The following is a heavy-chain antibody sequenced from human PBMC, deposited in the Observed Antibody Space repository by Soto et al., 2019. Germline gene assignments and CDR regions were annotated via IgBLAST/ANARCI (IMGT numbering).Heavy chain of an antibody. Sequence: SETLSLTWTVSGGSISSYYWSWIRQPPGKGLEWIGYIYYSGSTNYNPSLKSRVTISVDTPKNQFSLKLSSVTAADTAVYYCARNEQYYDSSGYYDYFDYWGQGTLVTVSS. V-gene: IGHV4-59*08. J-gene: IGHJ4*02. CDR1: GGSISSYY. CDR3: ARNEQYYDSSGYYDYFDY. D-gene: IGHD3-22*01. CDR2: IYYSGST.